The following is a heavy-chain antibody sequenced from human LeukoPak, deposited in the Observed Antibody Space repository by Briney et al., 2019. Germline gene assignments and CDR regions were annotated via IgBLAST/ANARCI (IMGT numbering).Heavy chain of an antibody. V-gene: IGHV3-48*03. CDR1: GFTFSSYE. J-gene: IGHJ4*02. CDR2: ISSSGSTI. CDR3: ARAFSHYDFWSGYYGFDY. D-gene: IGHD3-3*01. Sequence: GGSLRLSCAASGFTFSSYEMNWVRQAPGKGLEWVSYISSSGSTIYYADSVKGRFTISRDNAKNSLYLQMNSLRAEDTAVYYCARAFSHYDFWSGYYGFDYWGQGTLATVSS.